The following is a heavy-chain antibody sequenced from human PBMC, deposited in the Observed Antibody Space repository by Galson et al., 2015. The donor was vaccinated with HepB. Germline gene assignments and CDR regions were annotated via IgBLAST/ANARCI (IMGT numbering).Heavy chain of an antibody. CDR3: ARVDTAKYGYYYYGMDV. Sequence: SLRLSCAASGFTVSSNYMSWVRQAPGKGLEWVSVIYSGGSTYYADSAKGRFTISRDNSKNTLYLQMNSLRAEDTAVYYCARVDTAKYGYYYYGMDVWGQGTTVTVSS. CDR2: IYSGGST. D-gene: IGHD2-21*02. V-gene: IGHV3-53*01. J-gene: IGHJ6*02. CDR1: GFTVSSNY.